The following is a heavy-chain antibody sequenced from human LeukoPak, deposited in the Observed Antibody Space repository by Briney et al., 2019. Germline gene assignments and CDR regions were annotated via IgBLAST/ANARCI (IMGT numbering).Heavy chain of an antibody. Sequence: GGSLRLSCAVSGFTLSNYGMHWVRQAPGRGLEWVAVIWYDGTNKYYADSVRGRFTISRDSSKNTLYLQMNSLRAEDTAVYYGARGAWGSHDYWGQGTLVTVSS. V-gene: IGHV3-33*01. D-gene: IGHD7-27*01. J-gene: IGHJ4*02. CDR1: GFTLSNYG. CDR2: IWYDGTNK. CDR3: ARGAWGSHDY.